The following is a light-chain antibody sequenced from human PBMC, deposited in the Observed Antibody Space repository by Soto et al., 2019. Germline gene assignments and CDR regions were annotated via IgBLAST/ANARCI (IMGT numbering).Light chain of an antibody. CDR3: QQRSNWPPIT. CDR1: KSVSNY. J-gene: IGKJ5*01. CDR2: DAS. V-gene: IGKV3-11*01. Sequence: EVVLTQSPGTLSLSPGERAALACRASKSVSNYLAWYQQKPGQAPRLLIYDASNRATGIPARFSGSGSGTDFTLTISSLEPEDFAVYYCQQRSNWPPITFGQGTRLEIK.